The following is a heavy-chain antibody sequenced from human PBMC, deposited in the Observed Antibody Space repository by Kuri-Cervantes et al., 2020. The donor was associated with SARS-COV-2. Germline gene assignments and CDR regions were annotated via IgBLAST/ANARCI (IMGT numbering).Heavy chain of an antibody. D-gene: IGHD3-22*01. J-gene: IGHJ6*02. CDR2: IYSGGST. Sequence: GESLKISCAASGFTVSSNYMSWVRQAPGKGLEWVSVIYSGGSTYYADSVKGRFTISRHNSKNTLYPQMNSLRAEDTAVYYCAREAEDTYYYDSLPGMDVWGQGTTVTVSS. CDR3: AREAEDTYYYDSLPGMDV. CDR1: GFTVSSNY. V-gene: IGHV3-53*04.